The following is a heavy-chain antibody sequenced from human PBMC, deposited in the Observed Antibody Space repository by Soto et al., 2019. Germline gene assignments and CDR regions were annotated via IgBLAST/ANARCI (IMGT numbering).Heavy chain of an antibody. CDR2: FDPEDGET. Sequence: GASVKVSCKVSGYTPTELSMHWVRQAPGKGLEWMGGFDPEDGETIYAQKFQGRVTMTEDTSTDTAYMELSSLRSEDTAVYYCATDLDYDSSDAFDIWGQGTMVTVSS. CDR1: GYTPTELS. CDR3: ATDLDYDSSDAFDI. J-gene: IGHJ3*02. V-gene: IGHV1-24*01. D-gene: IGHD3-3*01.